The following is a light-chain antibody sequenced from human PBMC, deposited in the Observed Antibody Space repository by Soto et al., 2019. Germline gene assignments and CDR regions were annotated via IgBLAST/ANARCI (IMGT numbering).Light chain of an antibody. Sequence: QPVLTQSPSASASLGASVKLTCTLSSGHRTYAIAWHQQQPEKGPRYLMKLNSDGSHTKGDGIPDRFSGSSSGAERYLTISSLQSEDEADYYCQTWVTGIQVFGGGTKVTVL. CDR1: SGHRTYA. V-gene: IGLV4-69*01. CDR3: QTWVTGIQV. J-gene: IGLJ2*01. CDR2: LNSDGSH.